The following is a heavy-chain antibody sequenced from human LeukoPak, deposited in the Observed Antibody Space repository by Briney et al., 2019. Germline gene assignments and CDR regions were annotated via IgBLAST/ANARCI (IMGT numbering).Heavy chain of an antibody. D-gene: IGHD3-22*01. J-gene: IGHJ4*02. Sequence: GGSLRLSCAASGFTFDDYGMSWVRQAPGKGLEWVSGINWNGGSTGYADSVKGRFTISRDNAKNSLYLQMNSLRAEDTALYYCARDSYYYDSSGXXFDYWGQGXXVTXSS. CDR2: INWNGGST. V-gene: IGHV3-20*04. CDR1: GFTFDDYG. CDR3: ARDSYYYDSSGXXFDY.